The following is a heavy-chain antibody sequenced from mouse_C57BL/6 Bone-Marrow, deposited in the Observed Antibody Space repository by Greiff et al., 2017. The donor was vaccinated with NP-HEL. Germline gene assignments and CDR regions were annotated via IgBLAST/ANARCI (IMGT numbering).Heavy chain of an antibody. V-gene: IGHV5-12*01. D-gene: IGHD2-4*01. CDR2: ISNGGGST. CDR3: ARHADDYGGFAY. CDR1: GFTFSDYY. Sequence: EVKVEESGGGLVQPGGSLKLSCAASGFTFSDYYMYWVRQTPEKRLEWVAYISNGGGSTYYPDTVKGRFTISRDNAKNTLYLQMSRLKSEDTAMYYCARHADDYGGFAYWGQGTLVTVSA. J-gene: IGHJ3*01.